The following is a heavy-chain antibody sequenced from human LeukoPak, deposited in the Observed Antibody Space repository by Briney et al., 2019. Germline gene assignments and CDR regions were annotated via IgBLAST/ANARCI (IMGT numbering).Heavy chain of an antibody. J-gene: IGHJ6*03. Sequence: SVKVSCKASGGTFSTYTINWVRQAPGQGLEWMGGIIPIFGTANYAQKFQGRVTITADESTSTAYMEPSSLRSEDTAVYYCARRRDPYDYYYMDVWGRGTTVTVSS. CDR1: GGTFSTYT. CDR2: IIPIFGTA. CDR3: ARRRDPYDYYYMDV. V-gene: IGHV1-69*13. D-gene: IGHD2-8*01.